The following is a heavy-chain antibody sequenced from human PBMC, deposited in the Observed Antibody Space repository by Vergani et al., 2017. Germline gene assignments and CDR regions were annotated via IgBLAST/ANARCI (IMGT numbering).Heavy chain of an antibody. CDR1: GFSIDNGYY. V-gene: IGHV4-38-2*01. D-gene: IGHD3-9*01. CDR2: IYRTGRT. CDR3: ARRARIVYDIFSGTQYFFDF. J-gene: IGHJ4*02. Sequence: QVQLQESCPGLVKPSETLSLTCAVSGFSIDNGYYWAWIRQPPGKGLEWIGSIYRTGRTHFNPSLKSRVTISVDTSNNHFSLRLNSLPAADTAVYYCARRARIVYDIFSGTQYFFDFWGQGTLVTVAS.